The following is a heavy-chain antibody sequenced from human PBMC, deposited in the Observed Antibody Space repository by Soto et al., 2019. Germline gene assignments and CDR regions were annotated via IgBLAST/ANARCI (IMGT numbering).Heavy chain of an antibody. CDR2: IIPFFGTS. Sequence: QVQLVQSGAEVKKPGSSVKVSCGASGGTFSSYPINWVRQAPGQGVEWMGGIIPFFGTSNYAQKFQGRVTITADESTSTAYMELRSLRSEDTAVYYSARVGHITNYGMAVWGQGTTVTVSS. D-gene: IGHD1-26*01. CDR3: ARVGHITNYGMAV. J-gene: IGHJ6*02. V-gene: IGHV1-69*01. CDR1: GGTFSSYP.